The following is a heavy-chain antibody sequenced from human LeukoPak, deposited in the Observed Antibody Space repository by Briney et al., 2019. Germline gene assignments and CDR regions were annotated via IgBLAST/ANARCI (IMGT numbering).Heavy chain of an antibody. Sequence: GGSLRLSCAASGFNVTNYAMHWVRQAPGKGLEWVTLISYSGDNQYYADSVKGRFTISRDNSKNTLYLQMNSLRAEDTAVYYCAKGYYGSGSADVWGKGTTVTISS. CDR3: AKGYYGSGSADV. CDR2: ISYSGDNQ. V-gene: IGHV3-30*04. CDR1: GFNVTNYA. J-gene: IGHJ6*04. D-gene: IGHD3-10*01.